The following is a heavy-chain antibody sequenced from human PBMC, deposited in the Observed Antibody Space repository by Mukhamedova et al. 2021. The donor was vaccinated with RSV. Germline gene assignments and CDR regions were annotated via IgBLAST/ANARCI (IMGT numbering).Heavy chain of an antibody. V-gene: IGHV5-51*01. Sequence: EGLEWMGIMYPGDSNSRYSPSFQGQVTISVDNSINTAYLQCSSLKASDTAMYYCVRNRYASPRFDYWGQGTQVTVAP. CDR2: MYPGDSNS. CDR3: VRNRYASPRFDY. J-gene: IGHJ4*02. D-gene: IGHD2-2*01.